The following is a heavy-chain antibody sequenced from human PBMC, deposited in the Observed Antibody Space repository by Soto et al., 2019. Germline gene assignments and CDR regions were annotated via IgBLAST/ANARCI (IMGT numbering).Heavy chain of an antibody. V-gene: IGHV3-33*01. CDR3: ARDNYYYDSSGGVDV. J-gene: IGHJ6*02. CDR1: GFTFTSYG. CDR2: IWYDGSNK. D-gene: IGHD3-22*01. Sequence: GGSLRLSCAASGFTFTSYGMHWVRQAPGKGLEWVALIWYDGSNKYYADSVKGRFTISRDNSKNTLYLQMNSLRAEDTAVYYCARDNYYYDSSGGVDVWGQGTTVTAP.